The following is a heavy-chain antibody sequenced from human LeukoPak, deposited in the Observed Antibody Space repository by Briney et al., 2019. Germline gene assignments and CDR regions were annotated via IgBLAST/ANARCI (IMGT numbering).Heavy chain of an antibody. D-gene: IGHD3-22*01. Sequence: GASVKVSCKASGYTFTSYYMHWVRQAPGQGLEWMGIINPSGGSTSYAQKFQGRVTMTRDTSTSTVYMELSSLRSQDTAVYYCATIRIAHSSGYSRWLDYWGQGTLVTVSS. J-gene: IGHJ4*02. CDR1: GYTFTSYY. V-gene: IGHV1-46*01. CDR2: INPSGGST. CDR3: ATIRIAHSSGYSRWLDY.